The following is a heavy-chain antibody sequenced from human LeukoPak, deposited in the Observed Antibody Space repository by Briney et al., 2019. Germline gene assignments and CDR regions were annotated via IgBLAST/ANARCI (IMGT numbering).Heavy chain of an antibody. D-gene: IGHD5-12*01. J-gene: IGHJ3*01. CDR3: ARGGAPGDAFDV. CDR1: GYTFTSYG. V-gene: IGHV1-69*13. Sequence: SVKVSCKASGYTFTSYGISWVRQAPGQGLEWMGGIIPIFGTANYAQKFQGRVTITADESTSTAYMELSSLRSEDTAMYYCARGGAPGDAFDVWGQGTMLTVSS. CDR2: IIPIFGTA.